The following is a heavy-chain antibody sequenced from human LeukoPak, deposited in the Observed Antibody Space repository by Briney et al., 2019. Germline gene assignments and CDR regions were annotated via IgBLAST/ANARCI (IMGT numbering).Heavy chain of an antibody. D-gene: IGHD5-18*01. CDR3: AREGYSYGFDY. Sequence: SETLSLTCTVSGGSISSYYWSWIRQPPGRGLEWIGYIYYSGSTNYNPSLKSRVTISVDTSKNQFSLKLSSVTAADTAVYYCAREGYSYGFDYWGQGTLVTVSS. V-gene: IGHV4-59*01. J-gene: IGHJ4*02. CDR2: IYYSGST. CDR1: GGSISSYY.